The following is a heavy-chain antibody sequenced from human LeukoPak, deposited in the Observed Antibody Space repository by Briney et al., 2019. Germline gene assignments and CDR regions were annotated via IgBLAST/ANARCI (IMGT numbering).Heavy chain of an antibody. Sequence: GGSLRLSCAASGFTFSSYWMSWMRQAPGKGLEWVALIWYDGSNKYYADSVRGRFTISRDNSKNTLYLQMNSLRAEDTAVYYCARDLDSTSPGWGQGTLVTVSS. CDR2: IWYDGSNK. CDR1: GFTFSSYW. V-gene: IGHV3-33*08. J-gene: IGHJ4*02. CDR3: ARDLDSTSPG. D-gene: IGHD1-14*01.